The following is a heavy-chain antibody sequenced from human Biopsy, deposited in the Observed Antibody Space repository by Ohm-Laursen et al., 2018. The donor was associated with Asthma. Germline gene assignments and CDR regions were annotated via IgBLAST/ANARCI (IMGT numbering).Heavy chain of an antibody. Sequence: GASVKVSCKTSGHTFNSAGITWVRQAPGQGLEWMGWISVYNGNTKVAQKLQDRVTMITDTSTSTAYMELRSLRSDDTAVYFCARAVDYSHYYGIDVWGQGTTATVS. CDR1: GHTFNSAG. J-gene: IGHJ6*02. CDR2: ISVYNGNT. CDR3: ARAVDYSHYYGIDV. D-gene: IGHD3-10*01. V-gene: IGHV1-18*01.